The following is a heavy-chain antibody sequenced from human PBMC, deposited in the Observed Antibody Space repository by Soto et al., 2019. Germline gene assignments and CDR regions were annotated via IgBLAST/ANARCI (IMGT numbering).Heavy chain of an antibody. CDR2: ARNQANSYTT. Sequence: GGSLRLSCAASGLTFSYHYMYWVRKAPGKGLEWVGRARNQANSYTTAYAASVKGRFTISRDDSKNSLYLQMSSLKAEDTAVYFCARLMGTAFDLWGQGTLVTVSS. CDR1: GLTFSYHY. V-gene: IGHV3-72*01. CDR3: ARLMGTAFDL. D-gene: IGHD2-8*01. J-gene: IGHJ4*02.